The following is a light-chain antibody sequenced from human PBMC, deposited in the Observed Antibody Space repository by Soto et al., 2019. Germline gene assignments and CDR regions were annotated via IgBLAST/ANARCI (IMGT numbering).Light chain of an antibody. V-gene: IGLV2-11*01. J-gene: IGLJ3*02. CDR2: DVS. CDR3: CSYAGSYTWV. Sequence: QSALTQPRSVSGSPGQSVTISCTGTSSDVGGYNFVSWYQQLPGKAPKLMIYDVSKRPSGVPDRFSGSKSGNTASLTISGLQAEDEADYYCCSYAGSYTWVFGGGTKVTV. CDR1: SSDVGGYNF.